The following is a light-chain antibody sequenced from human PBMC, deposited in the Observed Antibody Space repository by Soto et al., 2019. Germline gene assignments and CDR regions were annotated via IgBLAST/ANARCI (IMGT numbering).Light chain of an antibody. Sequence: DIQMTQSPSSLSTSVGDRVTITCRASQSISSYLNWYQQKPGKAPKLLICSASSLQSGVPSRFSGSGSGTEFTLTISSLQPDDFATYYCQHYNSYSEAFGQGTKVE. J-gene: IGKJ1*01. CDR3: QHYNSYSEA. CDR2: SAS. V-gene: IGKV1-39*01. CDR1: QSISSY.